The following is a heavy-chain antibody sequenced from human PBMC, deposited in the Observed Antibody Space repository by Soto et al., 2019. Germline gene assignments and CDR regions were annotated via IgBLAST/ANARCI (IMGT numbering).Heavy chain of an antibody. CDR3: ARWGSYWPGRRDTWFEP. CDR1: GYSFTSYW. J-gene: IGHJ5*02. CDR2: IDPSDSYT. D-gene: IGHD1-26*01. V-gene: IGHV5-10-1*01. Sequence: PGESLKISCKGSGYSFTSYWISWVRQMPGKGLEWMGRIDPSDSYTNYSPSFQGHVTISADKSISTAYLQWSSLKASDTAMYYCARWGSYWPGRRDTWFEPWGQGTLVTVSS.